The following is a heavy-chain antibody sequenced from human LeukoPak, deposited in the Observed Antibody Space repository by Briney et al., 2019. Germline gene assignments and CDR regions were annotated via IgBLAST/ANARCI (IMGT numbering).Heavy chain of an antibody. Sequence: ASVKVSCKASGYVFTGDYMNWVREAPGQGLEWMGWIDPNSGGTYYAQKFQGRVTMTRDTSISTAYMELSRVTSDDTDVYYCAYTIKRDGYNARNYWGQGTLVTVSS. CDR3: AYTIKRDGYNARNY. D-gene: IGHD5-24*01. CDR1: GYVFTGDY. J-gene: IGHJ4*02. V-gene: IGHV1-2*02. CDR2: IDPNSGGT.